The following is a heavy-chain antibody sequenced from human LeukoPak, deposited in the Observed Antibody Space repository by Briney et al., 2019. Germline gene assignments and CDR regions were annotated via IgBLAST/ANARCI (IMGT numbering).Heavy chain of an antibody. CDR1: GGSISSGGYY. Sequence: SETLSLTCTVSGGSISSGGYYWSWIRQHPGKGLEWIGYIYYSGSTYYNPSLKSRVTISVDTSKNQFSLKLSSVTAADTAVYYCAKDEGDSSSYVVDAFDIWGQGTMVTVSS. CDR2: IYYSGST. CDR3: AKDEGDSSSYVVDAFDI. V-gene: IGHV4-31*03. J-gene: IGHJ3*02. D-gene: IGHD3-22*01.